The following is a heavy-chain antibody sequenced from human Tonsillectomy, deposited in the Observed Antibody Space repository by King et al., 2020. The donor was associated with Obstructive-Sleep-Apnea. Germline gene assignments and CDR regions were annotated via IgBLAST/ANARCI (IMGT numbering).Heavy chain of an antibody. CDR1: RFTFSSYS. D-gene: IGHD2-15*01. CDR3: ARDVSGCSGGSCYFFDN. J-gene: IGHJ4*02. V-gene: IGHV3-48*04. Sequence: VQLVESGGGLVQPGGSLRLSCAASRFTFSSYSMNWVRQAPGKGLEWVSYISSSSSTIYYADSVKGRFTISRDNAKNSLYLQMNSLRAEDTAVYYCARDVSGCSGGSCYFFDNWGQGTLVTVSS. CDR2: ISSSSSTI.